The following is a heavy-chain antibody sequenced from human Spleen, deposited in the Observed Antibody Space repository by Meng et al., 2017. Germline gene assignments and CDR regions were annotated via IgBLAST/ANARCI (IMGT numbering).Heavy chain of an antibody. CDR1: GGSFIGYY. Sequence: HVHVPGPGQGLLKPSEPLALPRAVYGGSFIGYYWSWLRQPPGKGLEWIGEINHSGSTNYNPSLKSRVTISVDTSKNQFSLKLSSVTAADTAVYYCARGLRWRIAAAGTGGWFDPWGQGTLVTVSS. CDR3: ARGLRWRIAAAGTGGWFDP. V-gene: IGHV4-34*01. CDR2: INHSGST. D-gene: IGHD6-13*01. J-gene: IGHJ5*02.